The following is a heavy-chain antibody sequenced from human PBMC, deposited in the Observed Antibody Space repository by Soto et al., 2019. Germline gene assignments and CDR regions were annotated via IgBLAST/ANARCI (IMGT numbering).Heavy chain of an antibody. D-gene: IGHD6-13*01. CDR2: ISGSGGST. Sequence: PGGSLRLSCAASGFTFSSYAMSWVRQAPGKGLEWVSAISGSGGSTYYADSVKGRFTISRDNSKNTLYLQMNSLRAEDTAVYYCAKVSFFSPEFHLGYSSSSYGMDVWGQGTTVTVSS. V-gene: IGHV3-23*01. J-gene: IGHJ6*02. CDR1: GFTFSSYA. CDR3: AKVSFFSPEFHLGYSSSSYGMDV.